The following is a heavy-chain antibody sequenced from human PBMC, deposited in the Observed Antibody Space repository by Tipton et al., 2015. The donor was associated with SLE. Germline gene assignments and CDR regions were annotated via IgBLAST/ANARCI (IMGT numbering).Heavy chain of an antibody. J-gene: IGHJ6*02. Sequence: SLRLSCAASGFTFSNYAMHWVRQAPGKGLEWVAVISYDGSNKYYADSVKGRFTISRDNSKNTVYLQMNSLRAEDTAVYYCAPVLTGYYGMDVWGQGTTVTVSS. D-gene: IGHD4/OR15-4a*01. V-gene: IGHV3-30*04. CDR2: ISYDGSNK. CDR1: GFTFSNYA. CDR3: APVLTGYYGMDV.